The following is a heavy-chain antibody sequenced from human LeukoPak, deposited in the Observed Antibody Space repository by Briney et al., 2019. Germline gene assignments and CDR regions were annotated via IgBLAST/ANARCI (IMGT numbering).Heavy chain of an antibody. V-gene: IGHV3-30*04. J-gene: IGHJ4*02. CDR3: GSKGVY. CDR1: GFTFNNYA. Sequence: GGSLRLSCATSGFTFNNYAMHWVRQAPGKGLEWVAVISYDGSNKYYADSVKGRFTISRDNSKNTLYLQMNSLRAEDTAVYYCGSKGVYWGQGILVTVSS. CDR2: ISYDGSNK.